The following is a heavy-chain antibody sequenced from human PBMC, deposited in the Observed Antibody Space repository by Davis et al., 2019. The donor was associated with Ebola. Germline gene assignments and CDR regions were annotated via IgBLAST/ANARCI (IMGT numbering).Heavy chain of an antibody. V-gene: IGHV4-4*02. CDR3: AGGGGRYYNGMDV. J-gene: IGHJ6*02. CDR1: GGSISSSNW. CDR2: IYDSGST. D-gene: IGHD2-15*01. Sequence: MPSETLSLTCAVSGGSISSSNWWSWVRQPPGKGLEWIGEIYDSGSTYYKPSLKSRVTISVDTSKNQFSLKLSSVTAADTAVYYCAGGGGRYYNGMDVWGQGTTVTVSS.